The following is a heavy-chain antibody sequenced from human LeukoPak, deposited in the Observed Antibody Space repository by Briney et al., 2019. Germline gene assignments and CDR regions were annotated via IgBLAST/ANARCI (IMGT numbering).Heavy chain of an antibody. CDR1: GGSINNYY. Sequence: SETLSLTCSVSGGSINNYYWSWIRQPPGKGLEWIGEINHSGSTNYNPSLKSRVTISVDTSKNQFSLKLSSVTAADTAVYYCARWGHYDFWSGYTYYFDYWGQGTLVTVSS. D-gene: IGHD3-3*01. CDR3: ARWGHYDFWSGYTYYFDY. J-gene: IGHJ4*02. CDR2: INHSGST. V-gene: IGHV4-34*01.